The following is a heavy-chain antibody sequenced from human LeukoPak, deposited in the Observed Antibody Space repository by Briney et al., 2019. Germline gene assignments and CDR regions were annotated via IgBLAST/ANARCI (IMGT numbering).Heavy chain of an antibody. CDR1: GYTFSSSD. Sequence: ASVKVSCKASGYTFSSSDINWVRQAAGQGLEWMGWMNPNRGSTGYAQKFQGRVTMTRDTSISTAYMELSRLRSDDTAVYYCARDYCGGDCYFGWFDPWGQGTLVTVSS. CDR3: ARDYCGGDCYFGWFDP. CDR2: MNPNRGST. D-gene: IGHD2-21*01. J-gene: IGHJ5*02. V-gene: IGHV1-8*02.